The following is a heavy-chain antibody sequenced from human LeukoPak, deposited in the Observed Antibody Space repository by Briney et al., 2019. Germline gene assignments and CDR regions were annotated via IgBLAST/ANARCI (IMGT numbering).Heavy chain of an antibody. CDR2: IRYDGSNK. D-gene: IGHD2-2*01. CDR3: AKHLRGSTSCSDY. J-gene: IGHJ4*02. CDR1: GFTFSSYG. V-gene: IGHV3-30*02. Sequence: PGGSLRLSCAASGFTFSSYGMHWVRQAPGKGLEWVAFIRYDGSNKYYADSVKGRFTISRDNSKNTLYLQMNSLRAEDTAVYYCAKHLRGSTSCSDYWGQGTLVTVSS.